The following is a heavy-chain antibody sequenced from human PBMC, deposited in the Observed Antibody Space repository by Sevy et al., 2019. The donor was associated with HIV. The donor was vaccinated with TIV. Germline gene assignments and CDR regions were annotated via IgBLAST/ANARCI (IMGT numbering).Heavy chain of an antibody. D-gene: IGHD2-8*01. Sequence: GGSLRLSCAVSGFPVSSSYMNWVCQAPGKGLEWVSVFYRSNKTDYADSVKGRFTISRDNSKNTLYLQMHSLRAEDTAVYFCARDKNGHYYGLDVWGQGTTVTVSS. CDR3: ARDKNGHYYGLDV. CDR2: FYRSNKT. J-gene: IGHJ6*02. CDR1: GFPVSSSY. V-gene: IGHV3-53*01.